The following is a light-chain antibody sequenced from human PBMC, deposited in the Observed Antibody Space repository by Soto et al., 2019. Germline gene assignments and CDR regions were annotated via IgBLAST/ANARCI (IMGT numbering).Light chain of an antibody. J-gene: IGKJ2*01. Sequence: EIVLTQSPGTLSLSPGERATLSCRASQSVSSFYLAWYQQKPGQAPRLVIYGASSRATGIPDRFSGSGSGTDFTLPISRLEPEDFAVYYCQQYGSSLPYTFGQGTKLEI. V-gene: IGKV3-20*01. CDR2: GAS. CDR1: QSVSSFY. CDR3: QQYGSSLPYT.